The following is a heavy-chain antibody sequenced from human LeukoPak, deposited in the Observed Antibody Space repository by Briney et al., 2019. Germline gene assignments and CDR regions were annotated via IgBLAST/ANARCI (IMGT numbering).Heavy chain of an antibody. J-gene: IGHJ4*02. CDR2: IYSGGST. D-gene: IGHD3-22*01. V-gene: IGHV3-53*01. CDR1: GFTVSSNY. CDR3: ARGGAYYYDSSGYQPFDY. Sequence: GGSLRLSCAASGFTVSSNYMSWVRQAPGKGLEWVSVIYSGGSTYYADSVKGRFTISGDNSKNTLYLQMNSLRAEDTAVYYCARGGAYYYDSSGYQPFDYWGQGTLVTVSS.